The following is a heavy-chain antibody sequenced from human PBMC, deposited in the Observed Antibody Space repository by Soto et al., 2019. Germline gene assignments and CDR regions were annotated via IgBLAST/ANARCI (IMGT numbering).Heavy chain of an antibody. CDR1: GYTFDSNW. CDR2: IYPGDSET. J-gene: IGHJ4*02. D-gene: IGHD1-1*01. Sequence: LKISCPTAGYTFDSNWIGWGRQMPGKGLEWMGIIYPGDSETRYSPSFQGQVTISVDRSFKTAYLQWPTLQASDTAISYCSRVLDPWRDIHYFDSWDPETALPASS. CDR3: SRVLDPWRDIHYFDS. V-gene: IGHV5-51*01.